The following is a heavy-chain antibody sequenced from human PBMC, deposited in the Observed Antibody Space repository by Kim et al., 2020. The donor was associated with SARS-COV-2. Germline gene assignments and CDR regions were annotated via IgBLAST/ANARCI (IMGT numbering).Heavy chain of an antibody. J-gene: IGHJ4*02. V-gene: IGHV3-23*01. D-gene: IGHD3-22*01. Sequence: YADSVKGRFIISRDNSKNMVYLQMNSLRAEDTALYYCTKEGSSYDYEFFYSWGQGPLVTVSS. CDR3: TKEGSSYDYEFFYS.